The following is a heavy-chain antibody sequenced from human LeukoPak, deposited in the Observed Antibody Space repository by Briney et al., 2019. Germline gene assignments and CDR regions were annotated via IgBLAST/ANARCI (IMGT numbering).Heavy chain of an antibody. J-gene: IGHJ4*02. CDR1: GFTLSSYG. V-gene: IGHV3-23*01. Sequence: LTGGSLRLSCAASGFTLSSYGMSGVRQAPGKGLEWVSAISGRGGSTYYADSVKGRFTISRDNSTHTLYPQTNTLRAEDTAVYYSAKHLFWFGEFSNFDYWRQGTPVPVSS. D-gene: IGHD3-10*01. CDR3: AKHLFWFGEFSNFDY. CDR2: ISGRGGST.